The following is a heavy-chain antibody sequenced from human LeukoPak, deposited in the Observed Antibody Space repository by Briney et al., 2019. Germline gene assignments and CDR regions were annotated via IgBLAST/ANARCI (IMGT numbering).Heavy chain of an antibody. D-gene: IGHD6-19*01. V-gene: IGHV1-2*02. CDR2: INPNSGGT. J-gene: IGHJ4*02. Sequence: ASVKVSCKASGYTFTGHYIHWVRQAPGQGLEWMGWINPNSGGTNYAQKFQGRVTMIRDTSINTAYMELSSLISDDTAVYYCERDGYSFGWFLDYWGQGSLVTVSS. CDR3: ERDGYSFGWFLDY. CDR1: GYTFTGHY.